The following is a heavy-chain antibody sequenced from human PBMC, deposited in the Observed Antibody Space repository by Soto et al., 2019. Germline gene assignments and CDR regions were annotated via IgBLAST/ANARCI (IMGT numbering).Heavy chain of an antibody. CDR1: GYTFTSYG. CDR3: ARSIMITFGGVIVIPDHYYMDV. V-gene: IGHV1-18*01. Sequence: QVQLVQSGAEVKKPGASVKVSCKASGYTFTSYGISWVRQAPGQGLEWMGWISAYNGNTNYAQKLQGRVTMTTDTSTSTAYMELRSLRSDDTAVYYCARSIMITFGGVIVIPDHYYMDVWGKGTTVTVSS. CDR2: ISAYNGNT. D-gene: IGHD3-16*02. J-gene: IGHJ6*03.